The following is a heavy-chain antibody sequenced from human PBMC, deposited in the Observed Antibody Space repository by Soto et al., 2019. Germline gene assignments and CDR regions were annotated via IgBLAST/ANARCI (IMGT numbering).Heavy chain of an antibody. V-gene: IGHV4-39*01. Sequence: QLQLQESGPGLVKPSETLSLTCTVSGGSISSSSYYWGWIRQPPGKGLEWIGSIYYSGSTYYNPSLKSRVTISVDTSKNQFSLKLSSVTAADTAVYYCARQSSAIVVVPAAMFDGPNDYYMDVWGKGTTVTVSS. D-gene: IGHD2-2*01. CDR2: IYYSGST. J-gene: IGHJ6*03. CDR1: GGSISSSSYY. CDR3: ARQSSAIVVVPAAMFDGPNDYYMDV.